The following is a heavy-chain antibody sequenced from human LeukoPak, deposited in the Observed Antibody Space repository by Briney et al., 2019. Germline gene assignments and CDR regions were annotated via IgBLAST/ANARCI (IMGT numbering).Heavy chain of an antibody. Sequence: SETLSLTCTVSGGSISSYYWSWIRQPPGKGLEWIGYIYYSGSTNYNPSLKSRVTISVDTSKNQFSLKLSSVTAADTAVYYCARVTDCSGGSCNAFDPWGQGTLVTVSS. D-gene: IGHD2-15*01. CDR3: ARVTDCSGGSCNAFDP. J-gene: IGHJ5*02. CDR1: GGSISSYY. CDR2: IYYSGST. V-gene: IGHV4-59*01.